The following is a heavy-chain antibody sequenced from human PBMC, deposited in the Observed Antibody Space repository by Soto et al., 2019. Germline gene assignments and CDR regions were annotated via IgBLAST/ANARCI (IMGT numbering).Heavy chain of an antibody. J-gene: IGHJ4*02. D-gene: IGHD5-12*01. V-gene: IGHV1-2*02. CDR3: ARHSGYDYVFDY. CDR2: INPNNGDT. CDR1: GYTFTGYY. Sequence: ASVKVSCKASGYTFTGYYIPWVRQAPGQGLEWMGWINPNNGDTNYARKLQGRVTMTRDTSTSTAYMEMSSLTFDDTAVYYCARHSGYDYVFDYWGQGTLVTVSS.